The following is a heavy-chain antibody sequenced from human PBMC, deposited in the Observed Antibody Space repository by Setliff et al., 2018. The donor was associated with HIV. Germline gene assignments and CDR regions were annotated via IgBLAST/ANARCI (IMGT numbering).Heavy chain of an antibody. CDR2: IISSLGVT. CDR1: GDTFSNFP. Sequence: SVKVSCKTSGDTFSNFPISWVQQAPGQGLEWMGSIISSLGVTKYAQKFQGRVTITAHESTNTVNMELSSLRSEDTALYFCARDRAYYYDHDRATSDEAFDIWGQGTMVTVSS. J-gene: IGHJ3*02. D-gene: IGHD3-22*01. V-gene: IGHV1-69*04. CDR3: ARDRAYYYDHDRATSDEAFDI.